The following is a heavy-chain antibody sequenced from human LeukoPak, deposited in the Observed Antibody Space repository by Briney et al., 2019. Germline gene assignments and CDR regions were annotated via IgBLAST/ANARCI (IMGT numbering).Heavy chain of an antibody. V-gene: IGHV3-49*04. J-gene: IGHJ6*02. CDR2: IRSKAYGGTT. CDR3: TRGYYDFWSGYYGMDV. Sequence: PGGSLRLSCAASGFTFSSYSMNWVRQAPGKGLEWVGFIRSKAYGGTTEYAASVKGRFTISRDDSKSIAYLQMNSLKTEDTAVYYCTRGYYDFWSGYYGMDVWGQGTTVTVSS. CDR1: GFTFSSYS. D-gene: IGHD3-3*01.